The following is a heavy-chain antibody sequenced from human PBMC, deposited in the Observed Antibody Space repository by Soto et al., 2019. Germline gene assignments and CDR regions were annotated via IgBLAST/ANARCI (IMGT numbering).Heavy chain of an antibody. CDR1: GYTFTGYY. V-gene: IGHV1-2*04. CDR2: INPNSGGT. Sequence: GASVKVSCQASGYTFTGYYMHWVRQAPGQGLEWMGWINPNSGGTNYAQKFQGWVTMTRDTSISTAYMELSRLRSDDTAVYYCARGTAATLYYYYMDVWGKGTTVTVSS. CDR3: ARGTAATLYYYYMDV. J-gene: IGHJ6*03. D-gene: IGHD6-25*01.